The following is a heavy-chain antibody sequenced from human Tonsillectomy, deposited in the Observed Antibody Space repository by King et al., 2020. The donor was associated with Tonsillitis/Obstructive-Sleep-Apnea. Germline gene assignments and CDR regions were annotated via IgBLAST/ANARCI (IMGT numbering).Heavy chain of an antibody. Sequence: VQLVESGGGLVKPGRSLRLSCIVSGISFGDYAMSWFRQAPGKGLEWVGFIRSKAYGGKTEYAASVKGRFTISRDDSKSIAYPKMNSLKTEETAVYYCTSAGNYDFWSGPYYMDVWGKGTTVTVSS. CDR1: GISFGDYA. V-gene: IGHV3-49*05. D-gene: IGHD3-3*01. CDR2: IRSKAYGGKT. CDR3: TSAGNYDFWSGPYYMDV. J-gene: IGHJ6*03.